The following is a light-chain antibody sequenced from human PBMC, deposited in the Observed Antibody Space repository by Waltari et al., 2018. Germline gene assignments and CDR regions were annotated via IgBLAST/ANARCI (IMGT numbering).Light chain of an antibody. J-gene: IGLJ2*01. CDR1: GTDVGRYNF. CDR2: DVI. CDR3: SSYTTSSTLV. Sequence: QSALTQPASVSASPGQSITLSCTGGGTDVGRYNFVSWYQKHPGKAPKRMIYDVINGPSGVSNRFAGSKSGNTAALTISGLQPEDEADYYCSSYTTSSTLVFGGGTKVTVL. V-gene: IGLV2-14*03.